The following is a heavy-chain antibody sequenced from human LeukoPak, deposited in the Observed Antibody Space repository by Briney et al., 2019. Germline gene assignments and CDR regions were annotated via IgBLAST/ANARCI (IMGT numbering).Heavy chain of an antibody. V-gene: IGHV3-23*01. CDR2: ISGSGGST. D-gene: IGHD6-13*01. Sequence: GGSLRLSCAASGFTFSTYAMSWVRQAPGKGLEWVSAISGSGGSTYQSDSVKGRFTISRDNSKNTLYLQMNSLRADDTAVYYCAKKVSPEGSSSWYQGSDYWGQGTLVTVSS. CDR3: AKKVSPEGSSSWYQGSDY. CDR1: GFTFSTYA. J-gene: IGHJ4*02.